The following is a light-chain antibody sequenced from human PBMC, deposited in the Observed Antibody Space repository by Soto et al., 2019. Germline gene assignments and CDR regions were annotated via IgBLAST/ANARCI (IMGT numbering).Light chain of an antibody. J-gene: IGKJ2*01. V-gene: IGKV3-15*01. Sequence: EIVMTQSPATLSVSPGERATLSCRASQSVSSNLAWYQQKPGQAPRLLIYGASTRATGIPARFSGSGSGTEFTLTISSLQSEDFAVYYCHQYNNWPPHTFGQGTMLEIK. CDR2: GAS. CDR3: HQYNNWPPHT. CDR1: QSVSSN.